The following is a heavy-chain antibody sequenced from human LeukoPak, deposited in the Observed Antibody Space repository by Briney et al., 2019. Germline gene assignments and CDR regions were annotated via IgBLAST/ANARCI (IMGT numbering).Heavy chain of an antibody. J-gene: IGHJ6*03. CDR3: ARENGYGITIDGVVKGWMNTGDYYIDV. CDR1: GGSISSYY. Sequence: PSETLSLTCTVSGGSISSYYWRWIRQPAGKGLEWVGCIYSSGSNKYNPSLKSGVTMSVETYKNQFSLTPRSVTAAEGAGFYCARENGYGITIDGVVKGWMNTGDYYIDVWGKGTTVTVSS. D-gene: IGHD3-3*01. V-gene: IGHV4-4*07. CDR2: IYSSGSN.